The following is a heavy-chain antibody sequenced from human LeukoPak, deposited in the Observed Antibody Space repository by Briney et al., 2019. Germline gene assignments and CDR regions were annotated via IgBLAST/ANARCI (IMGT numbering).Heavy chain of an antibody. Sequence: ASVKVSCKASGYTFTGYYMHWVRQAPGQGLEWMGWIYPNSGGTKYAQKFQGRVTMTRDTSISTAYLELGRLRSDDTAVYYCAREHMTRVTLDYWGQGTLVTVSS. CDR1: GYTFTGYY. J-gene: IGHJ4*02. CDR2: IYPNSGGT. CDR3: AREHMTRVTLDY. D-gene: IGHD4-17*01. V-gene: IGHV1-2*02.